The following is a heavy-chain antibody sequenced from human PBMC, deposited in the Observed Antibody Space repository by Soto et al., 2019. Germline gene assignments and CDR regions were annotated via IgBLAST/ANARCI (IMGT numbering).Heavy chain of an antibody. J-gene: IGHJ4*01. V-gene: IGHV4-30-2*01. CDR2: AYPLGST. CDR3: ARVAGSGWYDA. D-gene: IGHD6-19*01. Sequence: SETLSLTCAVCGGYIVSGCYSWSWIRQPPGKGLEWIGTAYPLGSTYYDPSLKSRVTISLDLSKNQFSLNLNSVTAADTAVYYCARVAGSGWYDAGGHGTLVTVSS. CDR1: GGYIVSGCYS.